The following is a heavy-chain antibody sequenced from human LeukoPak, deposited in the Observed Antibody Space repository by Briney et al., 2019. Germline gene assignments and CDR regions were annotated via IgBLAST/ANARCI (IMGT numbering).Heavy chain of an antibody. J-gene: IGHJ4*01. CDR3: AREEVATTYFDY. CDR1: GGTFSTYS. D-gene: IGHD5-12*01. CDR2: IIPVFGTP. Sequence: SVKVSCKTSGGTFSTYSINWVRQAPGQGLEWMGGIIPVFGTPNYAQKFQDRLIITADESTSTAYMELTSLTSEDTAVYYCAREEVATTYFDYWGHLTLVTVSS. V-gene: IGHV1-69*01.